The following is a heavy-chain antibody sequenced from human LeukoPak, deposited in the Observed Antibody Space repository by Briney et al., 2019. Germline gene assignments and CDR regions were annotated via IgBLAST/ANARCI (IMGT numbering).Heavy chain of an antibody. J-gene: IGHJ5*02. CDR2: ISDTGST. CDR3: ARGRTWFDP. Sequence: SETLSLTCTVSGDSVSSYYWSWFRRPPGKGLEWIGYISDTGSTNYNPTLKSRGTISVDTSKNQFSLKLSSVTAADTAVYYCARGRTWFDPWSRGTLVTASS. CDR1: GDSVSSYY. V-gene: IGHV4-59*02.